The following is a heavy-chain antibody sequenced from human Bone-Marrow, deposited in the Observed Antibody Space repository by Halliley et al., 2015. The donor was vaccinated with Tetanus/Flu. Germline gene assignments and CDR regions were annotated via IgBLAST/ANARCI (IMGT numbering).Heavy chain of an antibody. V-gene: IGHV3-23*01. D-gene: IGHD2-2*01. Sequence: ISGSGGNTFYADSVKGRFTISRDNSKNTLFLQMSSLRAEAPALYYCVKYCSSASCSRALDYWGQGTLVTFSS. CDR3: VKYCSSASCSRALDY. J-gene: IGHJ4*02. CDR2: ISGSGGNT.